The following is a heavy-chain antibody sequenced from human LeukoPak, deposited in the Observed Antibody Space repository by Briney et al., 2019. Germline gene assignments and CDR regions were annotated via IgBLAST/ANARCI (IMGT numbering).Heavy chain of an antibody. CDR1: GFTFSSYS. V-gene: IGHV3-48*01. J-gene: IGHJ6*03. Sequence: GGSLRLSCAASGFTFSSYSMNWVRQAPGKGLGWVSYISSSSSTIYYADSVKGRFTISRDNAKNSLYLQMNSLRAEDTAVYYCVRGSLASGVVVYYYYYLDVWGKGTTVTVSS. CDR3: VRGSLASGVVVYYYYYLDV. CDR2: ISSSSSTI. D-gene: IGHD3-3*01.